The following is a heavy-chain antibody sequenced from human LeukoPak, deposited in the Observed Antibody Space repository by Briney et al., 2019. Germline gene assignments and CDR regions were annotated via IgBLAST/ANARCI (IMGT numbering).Heavy chain of an antibody. D-gene: IGHD1-1*01. V-gene: IGHV4-59*01. CDR3: ARGRVSSSTWYSTYYYYFYMDV. Sequence: SETLSLTCTVSGGSITNYYWSWIRQPPGKGLEWIGYVDHTGSTNFNPSLNGRVSISRDTTKNLFSLRLRSVTAADTAVYFCARGRVSSSTWYSTYYYYFYMDVWGKGTTVTVSS. J-gene: IGHJ6*03. CDR2: VDHTGST. CDR1: GGSITNYY.